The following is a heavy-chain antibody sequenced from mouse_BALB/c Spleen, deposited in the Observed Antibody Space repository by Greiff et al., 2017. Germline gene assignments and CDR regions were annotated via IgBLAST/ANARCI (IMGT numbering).Heavy chain of an antibody. J-gene: IGHJ4*01. CDR1: GYTFTSYN. D-gene: IGHD5-5*01. CDR3: ARTLHYPYYYAMDY. CDR2: IYPGNGDT. Sequence: QVQLQQPGAELVKPGASVKMSCKASGYTFTSYNMHWVKQTPGQGLEWIGAIYPGNGDTSYNQKFKGKATLTADKSSSTAYMQLSSLTSEDSAVYYCARTLHYPYYYAMDYWGQGTSVTVSS. V-gene: IGHV1-12*01.